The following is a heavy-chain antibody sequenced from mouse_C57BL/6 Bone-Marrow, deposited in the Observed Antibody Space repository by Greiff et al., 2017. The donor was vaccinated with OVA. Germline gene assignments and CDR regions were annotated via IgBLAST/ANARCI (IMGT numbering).Heavy chain of an antibody. V-gene: IGHV1-7*01. CDR2: INPSSGYT. J-gene: IGHJ4*01. CDR1: GYTFTSYW. Sequence: QVQLQQSGAELAKPGASVKLSCKASGYTFTSYWMHWVKQRPGQGLEWIGYINPSSGYTKYNQKFKDQATLTADKSSSTAYMQLSILPYEDSAVYNCAVCYAMEYGGKGTSVTVAS. CDR3: AVCYAMEY.